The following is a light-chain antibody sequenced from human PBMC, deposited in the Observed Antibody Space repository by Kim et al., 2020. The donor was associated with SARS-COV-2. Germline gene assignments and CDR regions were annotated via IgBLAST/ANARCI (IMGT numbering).Light chain of an antibody. V-gene: IGKV2-30*02. CDR1: QSLEQSNGNTE. Sequence: QPASSSCRYCQSLEQSNGNTELNWLQQRPGQAPRGRIYKVSERDSGVPDRFRGSGSGTDFTLKISRVEAEDVGVYYCMQGRQWPYTFGQGTKLEI. CDR3: MQGRQWPYT. J-gene: IGKJ2*01. CDR2: KVS.